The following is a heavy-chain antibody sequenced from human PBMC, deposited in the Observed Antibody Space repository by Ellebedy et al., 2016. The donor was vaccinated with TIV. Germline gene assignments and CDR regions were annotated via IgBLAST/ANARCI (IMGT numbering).Heavy chain of an antibody. CDR1: GFILSDHD. J-gene: IGHJ5*02. CDR2: TRNKPNNYTT. V-gene: IGHV3-72*01. Sequence: GESLKISCAVSGFILSDHDMDWVRQAPGKGPEWVGRTRNKPNNYTTEYAASVKGRFTISRDDSKNSLYLQMNSLKIEDTAVYYCTGWRSGDPTWGQGTLVTVSS. D-gene: IGHD4-17*01. CDR3: TGWRSGDPT.